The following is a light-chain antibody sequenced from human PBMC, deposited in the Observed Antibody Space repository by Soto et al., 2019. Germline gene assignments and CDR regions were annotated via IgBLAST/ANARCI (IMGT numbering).Light chain of an antibody. Sequence: DIRMTQSASTLSVSLGDRVTITCRASQSISSWLAWYQQKPGKAPKLLIYKASSLENGVPSRFSGSGSGTEFTLIISSLKSEDFAVYYCQQYNNWWTFGQGTKVDIK. V-gene: IGKV1-5*03. CDR1: QSISSW. J-gene: IGKJ1*01. CDR3: QQYNNWWT. CDR2: KAS.